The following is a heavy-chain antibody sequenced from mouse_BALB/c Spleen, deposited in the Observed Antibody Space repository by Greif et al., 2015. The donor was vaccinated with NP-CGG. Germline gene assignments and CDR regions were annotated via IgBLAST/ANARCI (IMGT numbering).Heavy chain of an antibody. J-gene: IGHJ1*01. CDR3: ARSRYYYGSRPGYFDV. D-gene: IGHD1-1*01. V-gene: IGHV3-2*02. Sequence: VQLQQSGPGLVKPSQSLSLTCTVTGYSITSDYAWNWIRQFPGNKLEWMGYISYSGSTSYNPSLKSRISITRDTSKNQFFLQLNSVTTEDTATYYCARSRYYYGSRPGYFDVWGAGTTVTVSS. CDR2: ISYSGST. CDR1: GYSITSDYA.